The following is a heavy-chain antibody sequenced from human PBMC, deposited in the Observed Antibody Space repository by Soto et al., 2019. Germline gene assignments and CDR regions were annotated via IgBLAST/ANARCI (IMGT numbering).Heavy chain of an antibody. Sequence: GGSLRLSCAASGFTFSSYGMHWVRQAPGKGLEWVAVISYDGSNKSHADSVKGRFTTSRDNYKNTLYLQMNSLRAEDTDVYYCAKDLGRKCEDYYYGMDVWGQGTTVTVSS. CDR1: GFTFSSYG. CDR2: ISYDGSNK. V-gene: IGHV3-30*18. D-gene: IGHD7-27*01. CDR3: AKDLGRKCEDYYYGMDV. J-gene: IGHJ6*02.